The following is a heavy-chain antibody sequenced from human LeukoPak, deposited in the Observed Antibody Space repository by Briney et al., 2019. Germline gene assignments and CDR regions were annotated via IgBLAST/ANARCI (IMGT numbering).Heavy chain of an antibody. D-gene: IGHD6-6*01. CDR3: AKKEYSSSSGQSNFDY. CDR2: ISYDGSNK. V-gene: IGHV3-30*18. J-gene: IGHJ4*02. CDR1: GFTFSSYG. Sequence: GGSLRLSCAASGFTFSSYGMHWVRQAPGKGLEWVAVISYDGSNKYYADSVKGRFTISRDNSKNTLYLQMNSLRAEDTAVYYCAKKEYSSSSGQSNFDYWGQGTLVTVSS.